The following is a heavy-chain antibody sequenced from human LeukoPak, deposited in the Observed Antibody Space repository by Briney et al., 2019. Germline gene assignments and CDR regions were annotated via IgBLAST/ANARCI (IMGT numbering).Heavy chain of an antibody. CDR1: GYTFTSYD. CDR3: AISEVGYYDSSGYSHY. J-gene: IGHJ4*02. Sequence: GASVKVSCKASGYTFTSYDINCVRQATGQGLEWMGWMNPNSGNTGYAQKFQGRVTITRNTSISTAYMKLSSLRSEDTAVYYCAISEVGYYDSSGYSHYWGQGTLVTVSS. CDR2: MNPNSGNT. D-gene: IGHD3-22*01. V-gene: IGHV1-8*03.